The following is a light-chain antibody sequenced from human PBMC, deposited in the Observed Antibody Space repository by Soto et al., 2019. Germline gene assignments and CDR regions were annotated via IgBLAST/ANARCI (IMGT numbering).Light chain of an antibody. CDR3: SSYTSSSTYV. CDR2: DVS. CDR1: SSDVGGYNY. J-gene: IGLJ1*01. Sequence: QSALTQPASVSGSPGQSITISCTGTSSDVGGYNYVSWYQHHPGKAPKLMIYDVSNRPSGGSNRFSGSKSGNTASLTISVLQAEDEADYYCSSYTSSSTYVFGTGTKLTVL. V-gene: IGLV2-14*03.